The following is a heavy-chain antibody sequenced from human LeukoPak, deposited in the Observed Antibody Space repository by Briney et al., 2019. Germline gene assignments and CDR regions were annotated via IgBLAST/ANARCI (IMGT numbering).Heavy chain of an antibody. CDR1: GFTFTGYD. J-gene: IGHJ4*02. Sequence: ASVKVSCKASGFTFTGYDINWVRQASGQGLEWMDWMNPQNGNTGYAQKLQGRVTMTTDTSTSTAYMELRSLRSDDTAVYYCARDDDIVVVVAATPSDYWGQGTLVTVSS. CDR3: ARDDDIVVVVAATPSDY. CDR2: MNPQNGNT. V-gene: IGHV1-8*01. D-gene: IGHD2-15*01.